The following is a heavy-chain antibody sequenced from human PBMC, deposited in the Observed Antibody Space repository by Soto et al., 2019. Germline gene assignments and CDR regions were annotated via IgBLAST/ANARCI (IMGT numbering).Heavy chain of an antibody. V-gene: IGHV4-4*02. CDR2: IYHSGST. J-gene: IGHJ4*02. CDR1: GGSISSSNW. D-gene: IGHD6-13*01. CDR3: ASAAQDGSSGTPLGY. Sequence: QVQLQESGPGLVKPSGTLSLTCAVSGGSISSSNWWSWVRQPPGKGLEWIGEIYHSGSTNYNPSLKSRGTISVDKPKNQFPLKLSSVTAADTAVYYCASAAQDGSSGTPLGYWGQGTLVTVSS.